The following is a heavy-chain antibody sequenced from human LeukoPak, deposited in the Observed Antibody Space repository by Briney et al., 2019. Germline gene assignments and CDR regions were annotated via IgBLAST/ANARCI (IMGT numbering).Heavy chain of an antibody. CDR2: IRNDGSNR. D-gene: IGHD5-24*01. V-gene: IGHV3-30*02. J-gene: IGHJ4*02. Sequence: PGGSLRLSCAASGFTFSSFGIHWVRQAPGKGLEWVAFIRNDGSNRYYADSVKGRFTISRDNSKNKLYLQMNSLRLEDTAIYYCAKIGVATTPVVWGQGTLVTVSS. CDR3: AKIGVATTPVV. CDR1: GFTFSSFG.